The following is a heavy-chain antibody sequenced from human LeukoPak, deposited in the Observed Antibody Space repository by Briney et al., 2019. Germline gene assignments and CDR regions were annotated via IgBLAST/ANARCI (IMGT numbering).Heavy chain of an antibody. V-gene: IGHV3-33*01. J-gene: IGHJ4*02. CDR1: GFTFSDYG. D-gene: IGHD1/OR15-1a*01. Sequence: GGSLRLSCAASGFTFSDYGMYWVRQAPGKGLEWVAVIWYDGSNKYYADSVKGRFTTSRDNAKNTLYLQMNSLRAEDTAVYYCARDQAGTTNAIDYWGQGTLVTVSS. CDR2: IWYDGSNK. CDR3: ARDQAGTTNAIDY.